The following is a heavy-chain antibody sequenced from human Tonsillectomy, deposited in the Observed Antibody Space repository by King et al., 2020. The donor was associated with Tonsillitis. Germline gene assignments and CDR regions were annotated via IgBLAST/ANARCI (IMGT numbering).Heavy chain of an antibody. CDR1: GGSIRSWSHY. D-gene: IGHD1-26*01. Sequence: VQLQESGPGLVKSLQTLSLTCTFPGGSIRSWSHYWSWIRQPAGKEVEWIGRIYTSGSTNCNPSLLMRVTMSVDTSKNQLTLKLTSGTAADTAVYFCAREISGSPSYGSAFDIWGQGALVTVSS. CDR2: IYTSGST. V-gene: IGHV4-61*02. J-gene: IGHJ3*02. CDR3: AREISGSPSYGSAFDI.